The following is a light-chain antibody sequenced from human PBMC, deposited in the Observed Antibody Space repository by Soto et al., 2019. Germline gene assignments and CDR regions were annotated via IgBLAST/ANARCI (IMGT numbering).Light chain of an antibody. J-gene: IGKJ1*01. CDR1: QSVSSNY. V-gene: IGKV3D-20*02. CDR2: DTS. CDR3: QQRSNWPRT. Sequence: EIVLTQSPGTLSLSPGERATLSCRASQSVSSNYLAWYQQKPGQAPRLLIYDTSSRATGIPARFSGSGSGTDFTLTISSLEPEDFAVYYCQQRSNWPRTFGQGTKVDIK.